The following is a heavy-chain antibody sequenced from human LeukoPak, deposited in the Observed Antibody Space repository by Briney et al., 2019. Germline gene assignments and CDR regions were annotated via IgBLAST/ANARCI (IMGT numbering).Heavy chain of an antibody. CDR2: IWYDGSNK. CDR1: GFTFSSYG. Sequence: GGSLRLSCAASGFTFSSYGMHWVRQAPGKGLEWVAVIWYDGSNKYYADSVKGRFTISRVNSKNTLYLQMNSLRAEDTAVYYCAKAYCGGDCYSLVGAFDIWGQGTMVTVSS. V-gene: IGHV3-33*06. CDR3: AKAYCGGDCYSLVGAFDI. J-gene: IGHJ3*02. D-gene: IGHD2-21*02.